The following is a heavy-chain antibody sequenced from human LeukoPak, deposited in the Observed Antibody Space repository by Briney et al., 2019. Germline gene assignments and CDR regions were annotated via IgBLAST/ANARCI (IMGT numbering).Heavy chain of an antibody. Sequence: GRSLRLSCAASGFTFSSYSMNWVRQAPGKGLEWVSYISSSSRTIYYAESVKGRFTISRDNAKNSLYLQMNSLRAEDTAVYYCARLYCSGGSCYSGDAFDIWGQGTMVTVSS. CDR2: ISSSSRTI. D-gene: IGHD2-15*01. J-gene: IGHJ3*02. CDR1: GFTFSSYS. V-gene: IGHV3-48*04. CDR3: ARLYCSGGSCYSGDAFDI.